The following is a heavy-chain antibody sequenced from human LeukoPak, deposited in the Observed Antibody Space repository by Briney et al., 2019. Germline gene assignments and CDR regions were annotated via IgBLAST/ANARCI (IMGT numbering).Heavy chain of an antibody. Sequence: GGSLRLSCAASGFTVSSNYMSWVRQAPGKGLEWVSVIYSGGGTNYADSVKGRFTISRDNSKNTLYLQMNSLRAEDTAVYYCARGLDVSYFDYWGQGTLVTVSS. J-gene: IGHJ4*02. CDR1: GFTVSSNY. D-gene: IGHD2/OR15-2a*01. CDR3: ARGLDVSYFDY. CDR2: IYSGGGT. V-gene: IGHV3-53*01.